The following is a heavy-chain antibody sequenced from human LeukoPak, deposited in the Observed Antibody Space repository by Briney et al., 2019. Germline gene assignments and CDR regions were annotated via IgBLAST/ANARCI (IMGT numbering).Heavy chain of an antibody. CDR1: GFTFSDYY. CDR2: ISSSSSYT. Sequence: GGSLRLSCAASGFTFSDYYMSWIRQAPGKGLEWVSYISSSSSYTNYADSVKGRFTISRDNAKNSLYLQMNSLRAEDTAVYYCARVKAAGSGYYFDYWGQGTLITVSS. CDR3: ARVKAAGSGYYFDY. D-gene: IGHD6-13*01. V-gene: IGHV3-11*06. J-gene: IGHJ4*02.